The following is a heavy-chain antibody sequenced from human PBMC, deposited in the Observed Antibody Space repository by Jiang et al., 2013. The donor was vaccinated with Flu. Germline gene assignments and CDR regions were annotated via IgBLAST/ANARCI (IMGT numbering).Heavy chain of an antibody. Sequence: VKPSETLSLTCTVSGGSISSSSYYWVWIRQPPGKGLEWIGSIYFSGSTYYNPSLKSRVTISIDTSKHQFSLKLSSVTAADTAVYYCASLRRDGSNYYFDYWGQGTLVTVSS. CDR2: IYFSGST. J-gene: IGHJ4*02. V-gene: IGHV4-39*07. CDR1: GGSISSSSYY. CDR3: ASLRRDGSNYYFDY. D-gene: IGHD5-24*01.